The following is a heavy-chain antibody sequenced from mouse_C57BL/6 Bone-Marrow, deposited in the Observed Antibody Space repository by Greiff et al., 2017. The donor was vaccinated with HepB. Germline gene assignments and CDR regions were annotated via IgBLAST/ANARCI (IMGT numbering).Heavy chain of an antibody. D-gene: IGHD1-1*01. CDR1: GFTLTSYG. J-gene: IGHJ4*01. CDR3: AKNPPYYGSSSFAMDY. CDR2: IWRGGST. V-gene: IGHV2-5*01. Sequence: QVQLQQSGPGLVQPSQSLSITCTVSGFTLTSYGVHWVRQSPGKGLEWLGVIWRGGSTDYNAAFMSRLSITKDNSKSQVFFKMNSLQADDTAIYYGAKNPPYYGSSSFAMDYWGQGTSVTVSS.